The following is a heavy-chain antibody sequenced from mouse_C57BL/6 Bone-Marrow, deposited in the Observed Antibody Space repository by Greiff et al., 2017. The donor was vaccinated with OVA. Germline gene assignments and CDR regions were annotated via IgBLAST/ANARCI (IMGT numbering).Heavy chain of an antibody. CDR2: IWSGGST. J-gene: IGHJ3*01. CDR3: AGYDYSFAY. Sequence: VKLVELGPGLVQPSQSLSITCTVSGFSLTSYGVHWVRQSPGKGLEWLGVIWSGGSTDYNAAFISRLSISKDNSKSQVFVKMNSLQADDTARYYCAGYDYSFAYWGQGTLGTGAA. CDR1: GFSLTSYG. D-gene: IGHD2-4*01. V-gene: IGHV2-2*01.